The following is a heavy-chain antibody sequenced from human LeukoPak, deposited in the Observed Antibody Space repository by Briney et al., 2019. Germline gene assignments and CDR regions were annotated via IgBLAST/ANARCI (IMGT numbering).Heavy chain of an antibody. J-gene: IGHJ5*02. CDR2: IYYSGST. V-gene: IGHV4-59*11. CDR3: ARIAARPFGKGWFDP. Sequence: KPSETLSLTCTVSGGSISSHYWSWIRQPPGKGLEWIGYIYYSGSTNYNPSLKSRVTISVDTSKNQFSLKLSSVTAADTAVYYCARIAARPFGKGWFDPWGQGTLVTVSS. CDR1: GGSISSHY. D-gene: IGHD6-6*01.